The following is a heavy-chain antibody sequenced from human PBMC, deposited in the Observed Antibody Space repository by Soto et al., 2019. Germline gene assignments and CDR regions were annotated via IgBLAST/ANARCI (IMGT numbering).Heavy chain of an antibody. V-gene: IGHV3-23*01. CDR2: ISGSGYST. CDR3: AKDWGGDY. CDR1: GFTFSNYA. J-gene: IGHJ4*02. Sequence: ESGGGLVQPGGSLRLSCAASGFTFSNYALPWVRQAPGKGLEWVSAISGSGYSTYYADSVKGRFTISRDTSKNTLYLQMNSLRAEDTAIYYCAKDWGGDYWGQGTLVTVSS. D-gene: IGHD7-27*01.